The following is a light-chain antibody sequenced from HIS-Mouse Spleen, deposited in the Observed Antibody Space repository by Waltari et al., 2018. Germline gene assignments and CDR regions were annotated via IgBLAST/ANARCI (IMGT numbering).Light chain of an antibody. CDR1: PGSVLTCFH. CDR2: SPN. Sequence: QTVVTQEPSFSVSPGGTVTLTCGFSPGSVLTCFHPSWYQQTPGQAPRTLIYSPNTRSSGVPDRFSGSILGNKAALTITGAQADDESDYYCVLYMGSGIWVFGGGTKLTVL. CDR3: VLYMGSGIWV. V-gene: IGLV8-61*01. J-gene: IGLJ3*02.